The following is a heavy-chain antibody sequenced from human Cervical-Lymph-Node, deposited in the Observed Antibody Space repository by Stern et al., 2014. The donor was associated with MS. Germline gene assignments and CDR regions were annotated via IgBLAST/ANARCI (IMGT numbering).Heavy chain of an antibody. CDR3: ASSSGWYPTDAFDI. D-gene: IGHD6-19*01. CDR1: GFTFSSYS. Sequence: EMQLVESGGGLVKPGGSLRLSCAASGFTFSSYSMNWVRQAPGKGLEWVSSISSSSSYIYYADSVKGRFTISRDNAKNSLYLQMNSLRAEDTAVYYCASSSGWYPTDAFDIWGQGTMVTVSS. V-gene: IGHV3-21*01. CDR2: ISSSSSYI. J-gene: IGHJ3*02.